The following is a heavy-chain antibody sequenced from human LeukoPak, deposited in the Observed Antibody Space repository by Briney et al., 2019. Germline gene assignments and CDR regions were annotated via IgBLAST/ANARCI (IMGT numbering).Heavy chain of an antibody. D-gene: IGHD3-10*02. Sequence: SGGSLRLSCAASGFTFSSYSMNWVRQAPGKGLEWVSSISSSSSYIYYADSVKGRFTISRDNAKNSLYLQMNSLRAQDTAVYYCAELGITMIGGVWGKGTTVTISS. V-gene: IGHV3-21*01. J-gene: IGHJ6*04. CDR3: AELGITMIGGV. CDR2: ISSSSSYI. CDR1: GFTFSSYS.